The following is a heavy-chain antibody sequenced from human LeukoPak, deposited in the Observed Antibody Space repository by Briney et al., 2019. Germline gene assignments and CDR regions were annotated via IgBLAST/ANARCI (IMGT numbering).Heavy chain of an antibody. D-gene: IGHD3-3*01. Sequence: GGSLRLSCAASGFTFSSYAMHWVRQAPGKGLEWVAVISYDGSNKYYADSVKGRFTISRDNSKNTLYLQMNSLRAEDTAVYYCARVFTIFGVVNNNWFDPWGQGTLVTVSS. CDR2: ISYDGSNK. V-gene: IGHV3-30-3*01. J-gene: IGHJ5*02. CDR1: GFTFSSYA. CDR3: ARVFTIFGVVNNNWFDP.